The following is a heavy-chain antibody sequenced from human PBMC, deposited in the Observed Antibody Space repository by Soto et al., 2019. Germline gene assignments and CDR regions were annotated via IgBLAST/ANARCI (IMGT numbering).Heavy chain of an antibody. CDR1: GGSISSSSYY. J-gene: IGHJ5*02. CDR2: IYYSGST. V-gene: IGHV4-39*01. D-gene: IGHD6-6*01. Sequence: QLQLQESGPGLVKPSETLSLTCTVSGGSISSSSYYWGWIRQPPGKGLEWIGSIYYSGSTYYNPSLKSRVTISVDTSKNQFSLKLSSVTAADTAVYYCARLHRYSSSNAWGQGTLVTVSS. CDR3: ARLHRYSSSNA.